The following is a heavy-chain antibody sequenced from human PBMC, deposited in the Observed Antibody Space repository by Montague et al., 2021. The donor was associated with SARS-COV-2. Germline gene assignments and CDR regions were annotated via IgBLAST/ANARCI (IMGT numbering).Heavy chain of an antibody. CDR1: GGSISNSFYY. CDR2: IYYTTSS. V-gene: IGHV4-39*01. Sequence: SETLSLTCTVSGGSISNSFYYWGWLRQPPGMGLEWFGCIYYTTSSYYTPSLKSRVTISMNTSNNQFFLKLTSVTAADTAVYYCARPGRGYSYGLDAFEVWGQGTMVTVSS. D-gene: IGHD5-18*01. CDR3: ARPGRGYSYGLDAFEV. J-gene: IGHJ3*01.